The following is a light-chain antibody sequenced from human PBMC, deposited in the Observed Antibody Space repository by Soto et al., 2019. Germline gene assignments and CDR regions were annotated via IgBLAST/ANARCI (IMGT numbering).Light chain of an antibody. Sequence: SALTQPASVSGSPGQSITISCTGTSSDVGSYNLVSWYQQHPGKAPKLMIYEVSQRPSGVSNRFSGSKSGNTASLTISGLQAEDEADYYCCSYAGSSTLVFGGGTKLTVL. J-gene: IGLJ2*01. CDR2: EVS. V-gene: IGLV2-23*02. CDR1: SSDVGSYNL. CDR3: CSYAGSSTLV.